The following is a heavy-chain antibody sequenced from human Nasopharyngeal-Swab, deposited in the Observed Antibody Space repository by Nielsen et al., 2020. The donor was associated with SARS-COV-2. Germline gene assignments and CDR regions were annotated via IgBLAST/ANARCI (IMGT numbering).Heavy chain of an antibody. V-gene: IGHV1-18*01. CDR3: ARGPYYDSSGYYYSDAFDI. J-gene: IGHJ3*02. Sequence: WVRQAPGQGLEWMGWTSAYNGNTNYAQKLQGRVTMTTDTSTSTAYMELRSLRSDDTAVYYCARGPYYDSSGYYYSDAFDIWGQGTMVTVSS. CDR2: TSAYNGNT. D-gene: IGHD3-22*01.